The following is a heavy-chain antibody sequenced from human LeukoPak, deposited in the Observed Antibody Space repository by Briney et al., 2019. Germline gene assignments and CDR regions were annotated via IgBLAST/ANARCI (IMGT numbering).Heavy chain of an antibody. CDR3: AKDRPLKGGFDP. V-gene: IGHV3-30*02. D-gene: IGHD3-16*01. CDR2: IRSNGINT. J-gene: IGHJ5*02. CDR1: GFSLTTYG. Sequence: QPGGSLRLSCEVSGFSLTTYGMLWVRQAPGKGLEWVAFIRSNGINTYYGDSVNGRFTISRDISKSTLYLQRNSLTTDDTALYFCAKDRPLKGGFDPWGQGSLVIVSS.